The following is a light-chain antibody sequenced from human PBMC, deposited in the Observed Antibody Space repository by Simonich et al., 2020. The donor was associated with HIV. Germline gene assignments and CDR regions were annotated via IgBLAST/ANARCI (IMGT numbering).Light chain of an antibody. CDR1: SGHSSYA. CDR3: QTWGTGIQV. V-gene: IGLV4-69*01. CDR2: LNSDGTH. J-gene: IGLJ3*02. Sequence: QLVLTQSPSASASLGASVKLTCPLSSGHSSYAVAWHQQLPEKGPRYLMKLNSDGTHNKGDGIPDRFSGSSSGAERYLTISSLQSEDEADYYCQTWGTGIQVFGGGTKLTVL.